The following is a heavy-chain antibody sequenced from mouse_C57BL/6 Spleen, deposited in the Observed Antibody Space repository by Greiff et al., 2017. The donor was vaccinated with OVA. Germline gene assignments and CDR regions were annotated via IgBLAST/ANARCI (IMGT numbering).Heavy chain of an antibody. CDR1: GFTFSDYY. D-gene: IGHD6-1*01. Sequence: EVMLVESEGGLVQPGSSMKLSCTASGFTFSDYYMAWVRQVPEKGLEWVANINYDGSSTYYLDSLKSRFIISRDNAKNILYLQMSSLKSEDTATYYCARGGLWDYFDYWGQGTTLTVSS. CDR2: INYDGSST. J-gene: IGHJ2*01. V-gene: IGHV5-16*01. CDR3: ARGGLWDYFDY.